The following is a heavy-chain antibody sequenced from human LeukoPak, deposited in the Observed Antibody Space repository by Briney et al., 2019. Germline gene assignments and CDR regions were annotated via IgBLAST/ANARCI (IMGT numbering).Heavy chain of an antibody. CDR2: IIPILGIA. CDR3: AGGYSSSWYYYGMDV. CDR1: GGTFSSYA. J-gene: IGHJ6*02. D-gene: IGHD6-13*01. Sequence: ASVKVSCKASGGTFSSYAISWVRQAPGQGLEWMGRIIPILGIANYAQKFQGRVTITADKSTSTAYMELSSLRSEDTAVYYCAGGYSSSWYYYGMDVWGQGTTVTVSS. V-gene: IGHV1-69*04.